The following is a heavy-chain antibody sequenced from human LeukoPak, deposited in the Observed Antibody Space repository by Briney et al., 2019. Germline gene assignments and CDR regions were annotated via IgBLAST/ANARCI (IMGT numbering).Heavy chain of an antibody. J-gene: IGHJ5*02. CDR2: IKQDASER. V-gene: IGHV3-7*01. D-gene: IGHD1-7*01. CDR3: VIDMGADWDYP. Sequence: PRGSLRLSCAASGFTISDYWMTGLRQAPGKGLEWVANIKQDASERTYVDSVKGRFTISRDNAKNSIFLQRNSLRVEDMATYYCVIDMGADWDYPWGQGTLVSVSS. CDR1: GFTISDYW.